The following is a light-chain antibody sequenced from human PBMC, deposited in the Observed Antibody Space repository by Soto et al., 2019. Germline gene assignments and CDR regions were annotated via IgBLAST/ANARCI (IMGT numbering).Light chain of an antibody. J-gene: IGKJ1*01. CDR1: QSVSRY. CDR2: GAS. CDR3: QQYNNWPWT. Sequence: EIVLTQTTGTLSLSPGERATLSCRASQSVSRYLAWYQQKPGQAPRLLIYGASTRATGIPARFSGSGSGTEFTLTISSLQSEDFAVYYCQQYNNWPWTFGQGTKVDI. V-gene: IGKV3-15*01.